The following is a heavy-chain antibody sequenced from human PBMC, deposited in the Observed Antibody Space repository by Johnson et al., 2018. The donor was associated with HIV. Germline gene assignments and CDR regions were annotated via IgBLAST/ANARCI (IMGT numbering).Heavy chain of an antibody. CDR1: GFTFKNAW. Sequence: VQLVESGGGLVKPGGSLRLSCAASGFTFKNAWMSWVRQAPGKGLEWVGRIKSKTDGGTIEYAAPVKGRFTISRDDSKNTLYLQMDSLKTEDTAVYYCTTDGHPHHYSSSYDAFDIWGQGTMVTVSS. CDR2: IKSKTDGGTI. J-gene: IGHJ3*02. V-gene: IGHV3-15*01. D-gene: IGHD6-6*01. CDR3: TTDGHPHHYSSSYDAFDI.